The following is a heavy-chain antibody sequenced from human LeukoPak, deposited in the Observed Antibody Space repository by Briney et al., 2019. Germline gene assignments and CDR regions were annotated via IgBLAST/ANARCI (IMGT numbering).Heavy chain of an antibody. J-gene: IGHJ4*02. CDR2: IYYSGSI. D-gene: IGHD4-11*01. CDR3: ARLRGNYFPDY. Sequence: SETLSLTWGVSGGSMTGYYWTWIRQPPGEGLEGIGYIYYSGSINYNPSLKSRLTISVDTSKNQFSLKLSSVTAADTAVYYCARLRGNYFPDYWGQGTLVTVSS. V-gene: IGHV4-59*01. CDR1: GGSMTGYY.